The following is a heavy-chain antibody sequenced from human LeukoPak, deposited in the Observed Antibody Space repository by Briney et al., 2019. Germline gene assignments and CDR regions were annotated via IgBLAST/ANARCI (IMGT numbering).Heavy chain of an antibody. V-gene: IGHV4-4*02. CDR2: ISQSGST. CDR1: GGSISSSNW. CDR3: ARQTIGYCSGASCYSPVIDY. D-gene: IGHD2-15*01. Sequence: SGTLSLTCAVSGGSISSSNWWSWVRQPPGKGLEWIGEISQSGSTNYNPSLKSRVTISVDKSKNQFSLKLSSVTAADTAVYYCARQTIGYCSGASCYSPVIDYWGQGTVVTVSS. J-gene: IGHJ4*02.